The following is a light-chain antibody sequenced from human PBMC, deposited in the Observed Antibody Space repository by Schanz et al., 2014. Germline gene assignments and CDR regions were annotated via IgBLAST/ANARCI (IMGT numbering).Light chain of an antibody. Sequence: QSVLTQPPSVSGAPGQRVTISCTGSSSNLGAGYDVHWYQHLPGTAPKLLIFGNNNRPSGVPDRFSGSKSGTSASLAITGLQAEDEADYYCQSYDSSLSGSGVFGGGTKLTVL. CDR1: SSNLGAGYD. V-gene: IGLV1-40*01. CDR2: GNN. J-gene: IGLJ2*01. CDR3: QSYDSSLSGSGV.